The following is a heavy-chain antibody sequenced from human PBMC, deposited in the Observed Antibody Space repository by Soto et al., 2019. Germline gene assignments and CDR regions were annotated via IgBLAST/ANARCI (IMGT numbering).Heavy chain of an antibody. CDR3: ARVHYDFWSGYYGYFDY. V-gene: IGHV4-59*01. CDR2: IYYSGST. D-gene: IGHD3-3*01. Sequence: SETLSLTCTVSGGSISSYYWSWIRQPPGKGLEWIGYIYYSGSTNYNPSLKSRVTISVDTSKNQFSLKLGSVTAADTAVYYCARVHYDFWSGYYGYFDYWGQGTLVTVSS. J-gene: IGHJ4*02. CDR1: GGSISSYY.